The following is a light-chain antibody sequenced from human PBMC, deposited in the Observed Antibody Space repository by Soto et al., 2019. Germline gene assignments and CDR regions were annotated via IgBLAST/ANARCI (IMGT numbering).Light chain of an antibody. CDR3: CAYVGGSTLV. CDR2: AGS. Sequence: QSALTRTASVSGSPGQSITLSCTGTSSDIWTHNLVSWYQQHPGKAPKLMLYAGSERPSGVSDRFSGSTSGNTASLTISGLQAEDEADYYCCAYVGGSTLVFGGGTKLTVL. CDR1: SSDIWTHNL. J-gene: IGLJ3*02. V-gene: IGLV2-23*01.